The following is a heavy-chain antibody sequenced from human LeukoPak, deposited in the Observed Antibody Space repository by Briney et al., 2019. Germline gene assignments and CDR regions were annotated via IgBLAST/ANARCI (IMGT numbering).Heavy chain of an antibody. CDR2: ISSSGSTI. D-gene: IGHD6-19*01. J-gene: IGHJ6*03. CDR1: GFTFSSYE. Sequence: GGSLRLSCAASGFTFSSYEMHWVRQAPGKGLEWVSYISSSGSTIYYADSVEGRFTISRDNAKNSLYLQMNSLRAEDTALYYCARVPWLGGGHYMDVWGKGTTVTVSS. CDR3: ARVPWLGGGHYMDV. V-gene: IGHV3-48*03.